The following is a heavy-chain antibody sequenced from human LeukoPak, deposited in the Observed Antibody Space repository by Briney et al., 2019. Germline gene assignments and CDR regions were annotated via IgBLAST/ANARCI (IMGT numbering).Heavy chain of an antibody. V-gene: IGHV3-NL1*01. CDR2: IYSGGST. CDR3: ARSGYSYGIDY. D-gene: IGHD5-18*01. Sequence: GGSLTLSCAAAGFTFSSYGMHWVRQAPGKGLEWVSVIYSGGSTYYADSVKGRFTISRDNSKNTLYLQMNSLGAEDTAVYYCARSGYSYGIDYWGQGTLVTVSS. CDR1: GFTFSSYG. J-gene: IGHJ4*02.